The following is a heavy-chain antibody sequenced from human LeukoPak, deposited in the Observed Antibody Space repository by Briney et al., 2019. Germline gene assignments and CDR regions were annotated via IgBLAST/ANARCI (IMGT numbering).Heavy chain of an antibody. J-gene: IGHJ4*02. Sequence: GGSLRLSCAASGFTLSNFAMHWVRQATGKGLEWVSAIGTAGDTFYPGSVKGRFTIFRENAKNSLYLQMNNLRAEDTAVYYCARQMTPHGNFDYWGQGTLVTVSS. CDR3: ARQMTPHGNFDY. CDR1: GFTLSNFA. D-gene: IGHD1-26*01. V-gene: IGHV3-13*01. CDR2: IGTAGDT.